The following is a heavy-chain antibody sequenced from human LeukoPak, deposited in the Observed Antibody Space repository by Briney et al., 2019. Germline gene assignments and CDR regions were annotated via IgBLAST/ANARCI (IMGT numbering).Heavy chain of an antibody. CDR3: ARSSSNWYPLFDY. J-gene: IGHJ4*02. CDR2: IRNKANSYRT. Sequence: LSLTCTVSGGSITSGDYYWSWIRQPPGKGLEWVARIRNKANSYRTEYAASVIGRVSISRDDPNNSLYLQMNSLKTEDTAVYYCARSSSNWYPLFDYWGQGAQVTVSS. D-gene: IGHD6-13*01. CDR1: GGSITSGDYY. V-gene: IGHV3-72*01.